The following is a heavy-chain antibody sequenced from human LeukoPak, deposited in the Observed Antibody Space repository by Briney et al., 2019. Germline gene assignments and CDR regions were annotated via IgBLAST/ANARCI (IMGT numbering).Heavy chain of an antibody. V-gene: IGHV3-74*01. CDR1: GFTFSSFW. CDR3: GRVAAVAEDWAFDI. Sequence: PGGSLRLSCAASGFTFSSFWMHWVRQAPGKGLVWVSRINSDGSTISHADSVKGRFTISRDNAKNTLYLQMNSLRAEDTAVYYCGRVAAVAEDWAFDIWGQGTMVSVSS. CDR2: INSDGSTI. D-gene: IGHD6-19*01. J-gene: IGHJ3*02.